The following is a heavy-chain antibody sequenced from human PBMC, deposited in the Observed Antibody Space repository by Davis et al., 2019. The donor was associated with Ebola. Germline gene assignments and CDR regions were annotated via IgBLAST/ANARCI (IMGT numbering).Heavy chain of an antibody. CDR2: IYYSGST. CDR1: GGSISSSDYY. J-gene: IGHJ4*02. Sequence: PSETLSLTCTVSGGSISSSDYYWVWIRQPPGKGLEWIGSIYYSGSTYYNAPLKSRVAISADTSKKQLSLKVSSVTAADTAVYYCAKNTSSWGFDSWGQGTLVTVSS. CDR3: AKNTSSWGFDS. D-gene: IGHD2-2*01. V-gene: IGHV4-39*07.